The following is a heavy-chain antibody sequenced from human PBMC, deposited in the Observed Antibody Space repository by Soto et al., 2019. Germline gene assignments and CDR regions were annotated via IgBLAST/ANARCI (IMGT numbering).Heavy chain of an antibody. Sequence: QITLKESGPTLVKPTQPLTLTCTFSGFSLSTSGVGVGWIRQPPGKALEWLALIYWDDDKRYSPSLKSRLTITKDTSKNQVVLTMTNMDPVDTATYYCAHSIVSAAGTWWFDPWGQGTLVTVSS. J-gene: IGHJ5*02. CDR3: AHSIVSAAGTWWFDP. D-gene: IGHD6-13*01. CDR2: IYWDDDK. CDR1: GFSLSTSGVG. V-gene: IGHV2-5*02.